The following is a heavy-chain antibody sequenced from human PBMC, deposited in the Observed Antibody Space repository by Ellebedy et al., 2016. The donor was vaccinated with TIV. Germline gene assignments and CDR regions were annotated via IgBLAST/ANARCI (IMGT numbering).Heavy chain of an antibody. CDR3: ARPPLTYNWNTDPLEM. CDR1: GFTLSNYA. D-gene: IGHD1-1*01. Sequence: GGSLRLXXTASGFTLSNYAVHWVRQSPGKGLEWLTIISYDGADTAYADSVKGRFTISRDDSKNAVYLQMNNLRGDDTAVYFCARPPLTYNWNTDPLEMWGQGTMVTVSS. CDR2: ISYDGADT. J-gene: IGHJ3*02. V-gene: IGHV3-30*14.